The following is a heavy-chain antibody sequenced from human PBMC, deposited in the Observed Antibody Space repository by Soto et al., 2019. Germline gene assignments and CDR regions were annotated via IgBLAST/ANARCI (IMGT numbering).Heavy chain of an antibody. V-gene: IGHV3-30-3*01. CDR1: GFTFSSYA. CDR3: ARGTQSITIFGVAPDY. J-gene: IGHJ4*02. Sequence: GGSLRLSCAASGFTFSSYAMHWVRQAPGKGLEWVAVISYDGSNKYYADSVKGRFTISRDNSKNTLYLQMNSLRAEDTAVYYCARGTQSITIFGVAPDYWGQGTLVTV. CDR2: ISYDGSNK. D-gene: IGHD3-3*01.